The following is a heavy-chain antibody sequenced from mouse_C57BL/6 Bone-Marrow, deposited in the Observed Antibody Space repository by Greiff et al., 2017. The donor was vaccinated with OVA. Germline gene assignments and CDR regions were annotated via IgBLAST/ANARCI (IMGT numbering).Heavy chain of an antibody. CDR2: IYPSDSET. CDR1: GYTFTSYW. J-gene: IGHJ4*01. V-gene: IGHV1-61*01. Sequence: QVQLQQPGAELVRPGSSVKLSCKASGYTFTSYWMDWVKQRPGQGLEWIGNIYPSDSETHYNQKFKDKATLTVDKSSSTSYMQLSSLTSEDSAVYSCARDYGYYYGSSYAMDCWGPGTSVTVSS. CDR3: ARDYGYYYGSSYAMDC. D-gene: IGHD1-1*01.